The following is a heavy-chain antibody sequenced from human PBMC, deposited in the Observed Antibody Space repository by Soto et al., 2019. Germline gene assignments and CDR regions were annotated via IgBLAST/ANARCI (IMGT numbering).Heavy chain of an antibody. CDR1: GFTFSDHY. V-gene: IGHV3-72*01. CDR3: ARGGYCSGVRCHSDYYGMDV. CDR2: TRNKANSYTT. D-gene: IGHD2-15*01. Sequence: GGSLRLSCAASGFTFSDHYMDWVRQAPGKGLEWVGRTRNKANSYTTEYAASVKGRFTISRDDSKNSPYLQMSSLKTEDTAMYYCARGGYCSGVRCHSDYYGMDVCGQGTTVTVYS. J-gene: IGHJ6*02.